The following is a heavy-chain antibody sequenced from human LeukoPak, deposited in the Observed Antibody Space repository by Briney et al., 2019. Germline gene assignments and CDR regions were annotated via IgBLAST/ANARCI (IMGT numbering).Heavy chain of an antibody. CDR1: GFTFSSYG. CDR3: ARDRGYSSSLTDYYFDY. Sequence: PGGSLRLSCAASGFTFSSYGMHWVRQAPGKGLEWVAVIWYDGSNKYYADSVKGRFTISRDNSKNTLYLQMNSLRAEDTAVYYCARDRGYSSSLTDYYFDYWGQGTLVTVSS. J-gene: IGHJ4*02. CDR2: IWYDGSNK. D-gene: IGHD6-13*01. V-gene: IGHV3-33*01.